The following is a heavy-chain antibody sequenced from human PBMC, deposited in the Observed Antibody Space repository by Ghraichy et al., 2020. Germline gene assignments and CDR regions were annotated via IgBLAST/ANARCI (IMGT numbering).Heavy chain of an antibody. D-gene: IGHD3-10*01. V-gene: IGHV1-46*01. CDR3: AREDGSFDY. J-gene: IGHJ4*02. CDR1: GYNFAKYW. CDR2: IKPSEDET. Sequence: VKVSCKASGYNFAKYWMHWVRQAPGQGLEWLGIIKPSEDETTYADKFQGRVTMTRDTPTNTVYMELSSLRSEDTAIYYCAREDGSFDYWGQGTLVTVSS.